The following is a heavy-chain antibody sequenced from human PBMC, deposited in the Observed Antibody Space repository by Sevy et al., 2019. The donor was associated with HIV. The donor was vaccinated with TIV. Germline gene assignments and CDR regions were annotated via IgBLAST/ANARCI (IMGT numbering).Heavy chain of an antibody. J-gene: IGHJ6*02. V-gene: IGHV3-48*03. CDR3: ARDYSSSTYYYGMDV. CDR2: ISSSGSTI. CDR1: GFTFSSYE. Sequence: LSLTCAASGFTFSSYEMNWVRQAPGKGLEWVSYISSSGSTIYYADSVKGRFTISRDNAKNSLYLQMNSLRAEDTAVYYCARDYSSSTYYYGMDVWGQGTTVTVSS. D-gene: IGHD6-6*01.